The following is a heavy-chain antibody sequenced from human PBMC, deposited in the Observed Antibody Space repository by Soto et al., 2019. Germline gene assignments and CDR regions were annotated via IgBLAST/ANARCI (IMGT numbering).Heavy chain of an antibody. V-gene: IGHV3-66*01. CDR2: IHSDGST. J-gene: IGHJ4*02. Sequence: EVQMVESGGGLVKPGGSLRLSCTASGFTFTNAWMSWVRQAPGKGLECVSFIHSDGSTHYTDSVRGRFTISRDNSKNTLYLQMDRLRVDDTAVYFCARDASGPFDYWGQGTLVTVSS. D-gene: IGHD6-19*01. CDR3: ARDASGPFDY. CDR1: GFTFTNAW.